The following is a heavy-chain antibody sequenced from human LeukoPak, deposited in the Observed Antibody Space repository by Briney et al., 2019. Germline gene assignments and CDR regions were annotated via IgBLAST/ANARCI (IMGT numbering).Heavy chain of an antibody. D-gene: IGHD1-26*01. V-gene: IGHV3-74*01. CDR3: ARDGSLRDGVWFDS. Sequence: GGSLRLSCAASGFTFSSYWMPWVRQPPGRGLLWVSRISTDGRSISYADSVKGRFTISRDNAKNTLYLQMSSLRGKDTAVYYCARDGSLRDGVWFDSWGQGILVTVSS. J-gene: IGHJ5*01. CDR1: GFTFSSYW. CDR2: ISTDGRSI.